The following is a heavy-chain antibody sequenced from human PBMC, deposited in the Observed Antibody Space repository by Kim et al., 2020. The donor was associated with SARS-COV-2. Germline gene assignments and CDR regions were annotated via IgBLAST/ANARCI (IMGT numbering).Heavy chain of an antibody. CDR3: AREGSGRAFDI. D-gene: IGHD6-19*01. V-gene: IGHV1-69*04. Sequence: NYAQKFQSSATITADKSTSPAYMELSSLRSEDTAVYYCAREGSGRAFDIWGQGTMVTVSS. J-gene: IGHJ3*02.